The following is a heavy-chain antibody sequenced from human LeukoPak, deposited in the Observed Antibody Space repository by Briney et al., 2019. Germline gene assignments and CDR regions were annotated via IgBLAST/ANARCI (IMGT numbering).Heavy chain of an antibody. CDR1: GDSVSSNTVS. Sequence: SQTLSLTCAISGDSVSSNTVSWNWIRQSPSRGLEWLGRTYYRPKWSSDYAVSVKSRITINADTSKNQFSLQLNSMTPEDTAVYYCARAFSAPGNNWFDPWGQGTLVTVSS. CDR2: TYYRPKWSS. D-gene: IGHD6-13*01. CDR3: ARAFSAPGNNWFDP. J-gene: IGHJ5*02. V-gene: IGHV6-1*01.